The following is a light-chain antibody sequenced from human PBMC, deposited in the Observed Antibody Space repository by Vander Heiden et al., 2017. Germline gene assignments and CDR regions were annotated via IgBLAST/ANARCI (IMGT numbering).Light chain of an antibody. Sequence: DIQMTQPPPSLSASVGDRITITCRASQSISSYLNWYQQIPGKAPRLLIYAASNLQSGVPSRFSGSGSGTDFTLTISSLQPEDLTIYYCQQSYSSPHTFGQGTKLEIK. CDR3: QQSYSSPHT. J-gene: IGKJ2*01. CDR1: QSISSY. V-gene: IGKV1-39*01. CDR2: AAS.